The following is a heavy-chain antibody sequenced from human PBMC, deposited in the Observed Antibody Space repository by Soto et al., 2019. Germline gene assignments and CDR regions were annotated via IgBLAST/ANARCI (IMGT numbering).Heavy chain of an antibody. Sequence: SETLSLTCTVSGGSISSSSYYWGWIRQPPGKGLEWIGSIYYSGSTYYNPSLKSRVTISVDTSKNQFSLKLSSVTAADTAVYNCARGWGTVTPYAFDIWGQGTMVTVSS. V-gene: IGHV4-39*01. CDR2: IYYSGST. CDR3: ARGWGTVTPYAFDI. D-gene: IGHD4-17*01. J-gene: IGHJ3*02. CDR1: GGSISSSSYY.